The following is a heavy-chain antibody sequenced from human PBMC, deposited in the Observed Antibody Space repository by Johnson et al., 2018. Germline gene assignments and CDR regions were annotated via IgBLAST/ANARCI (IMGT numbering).Heavy chain of an antibody. CDR2: ISTTGSTI. CDR1: GFTFSNYW. CDR3: AREYYYDSSGYIRDAFDI. V-gene: IGHV3-48*02. Sequence: VQLQESGGGLMQPGGSLRISCAASGFTFSNYWMHWVRQAPGKGLVWVSYISTTGSTIYYADSVKGRFTISRDNAKNSLYLQMNRLRDEDKAVYYCAREYYYDSSGYIRDAFDIWGQGTMVTVSS. D-gene: IGHD3-22*01. J-gene: IGHJ3*02.